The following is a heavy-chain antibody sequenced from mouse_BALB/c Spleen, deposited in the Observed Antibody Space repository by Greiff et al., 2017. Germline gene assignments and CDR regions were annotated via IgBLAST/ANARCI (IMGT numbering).Heavy chain of an antibody. Sequence: EVKLVESGGGLVKPGGSLKLSCAASGFTFSDYYMYWVRQTPEKRLEWVATISDGGSYNYYPDSVKGRFTISRDNAKNNLYLQMSSLKSEDTAMYYCARAPTIGTCFDYWGQGTTLTVSS. CDR1: GFTFSDYY. V-gene: IGHV5-4*02. CDR2: ISDGGSYN. D-gene: IGHD2-14*01. CDR3: ARAPTIGTCFDY. J-gene: IGHJ2*01.